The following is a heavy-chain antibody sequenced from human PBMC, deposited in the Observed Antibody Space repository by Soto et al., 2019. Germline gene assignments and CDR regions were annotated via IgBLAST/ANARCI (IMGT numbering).Heavy chain of an antibody. CDR1: GFSLSTSGVG. V-gene: IGHV2-5*02. D-gene: IGHD3-10*01. J-gene: IGHJ6*03. CDR3: AHRGYYGSGSQYYMDV. CDR2: IYWDDDK. Sequence: SGPRLVNPTQTLTLTCTFSGFSLSTSGVGVGWIRQPPGKALEWLALIYWDDDKRYSPSLKSRLTITNDTSKNHVVLTMTFMDPVDTATYFCAHRGYYGSGSQYYMDVRGKGATVTVSS.